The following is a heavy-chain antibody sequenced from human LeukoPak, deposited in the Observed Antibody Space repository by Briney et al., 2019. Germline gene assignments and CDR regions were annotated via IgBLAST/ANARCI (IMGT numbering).Heavy chain of an antibody. V-gene: IGHV4-59*08. J-gene: IGHJ6*02. CDR2: IYYSGST. CDR1: GGSISSYY. Sequence: KSSETLSLTCTVSGGSISSYYWSWIRQPPGKGLEWIGYIYYSGSTNYNPSLKSRVTISVDTSKNQFSLKLSSVTATDTAVYYCARHGYYYGMDVWGQGTTVTVSS. CDR3: ARHGYYYGMDV.